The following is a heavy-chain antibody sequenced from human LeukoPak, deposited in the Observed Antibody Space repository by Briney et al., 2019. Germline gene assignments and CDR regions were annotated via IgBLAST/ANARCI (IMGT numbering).Heavy chain of an antibody. CDR2: IRYDGSNK. V-gene: IGHV3-30*02. Sequence: PGGSLRLSCAASGFTFSSYGMHWVRQAPGKGLEWVAFIRYDGSNKYYADSVMGRFTISRDNSKTTLYLQMNSLRAEDTAVYYCAKENWVYNWKYDSSGSGINYWGQGTRVTVSS. CDR3: AKENWVYNWKYDSSGSGINY. D-gene: IGHD3-22*01. J-gene: IGHJ4*02. CDR1: GFTFSSYG.